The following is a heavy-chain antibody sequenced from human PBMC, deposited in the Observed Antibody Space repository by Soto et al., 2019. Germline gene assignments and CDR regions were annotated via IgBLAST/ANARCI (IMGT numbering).Heavy chain of an antibody. D-gene: IGHD3-3*02. J-gene: IGHJ4*02. CDR2: IIPIFGTA. CDR1: GGTFSSYA. Sequence: ASVKVSCKASGGTFSSYAISWVRQAPGQGLEWMGGIIPIFGTANYAQKFQGRVTITADESTSTAYMELSSLRSEDTAVYYCARGRVAFEPGAPYGYWGQGTLVTVSS. V-gene: IGHV1-69*13. CDR3: ARGRVAFEPGAPYGY.